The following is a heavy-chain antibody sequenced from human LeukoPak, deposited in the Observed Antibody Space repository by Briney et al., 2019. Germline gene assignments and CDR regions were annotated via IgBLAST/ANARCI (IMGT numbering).Heavy chain of an antibody. D-gene: IGHD2-2*01. V-gene: IGHV4-39*07. Sequence: LETLSLTCTVSGGSISSSSYYWGWIRQPPGKGLEWIGSIYYGGSTYYNSSLKSRVTISVDISKNQFSLKVSPVTAADTAVYYCARDAGHQLSRRNYYAMDVWGQGTTVTVSS. J-gene: IGHJ6*02. CDR1: GGSISSSSYY. CDR3: ARDAGHQLSRRNYYAMDV. CDR2: IYYGGST.